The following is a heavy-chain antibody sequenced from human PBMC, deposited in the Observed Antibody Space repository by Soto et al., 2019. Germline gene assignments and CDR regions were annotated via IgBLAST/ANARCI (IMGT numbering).Heavy chain of an antibody. CDR2: VYYSGST. CDR3: ARRIRGSSWYSPPLTWFDT. V-gene: IGHV4-61*01. CDR1: GGSVSSSRYY. J-gene: IGHJ5*02. Sequence: XQTLPRPFTVSGGSVSSSRYYWSWIRQPPGKELEWIVYVYYSGSTNYNPSLKSRVTISVDKSKNQFSLKLSSVTAEDTAVYYCARRIRGSSWYSPPLTWFDTWGQGTLVTFSS. D-gene: IGHD6-13*01.